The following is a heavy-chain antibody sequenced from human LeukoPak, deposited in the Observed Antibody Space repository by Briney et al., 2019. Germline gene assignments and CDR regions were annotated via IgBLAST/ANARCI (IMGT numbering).Heavy chain of an antibody. CDR2: IKQDGNEK. CDR1: GFALSRYW. Sequence: GGSLRLSCAASGFALSRYWMTWVRQAPGKGLEFVACIKQDGNEKYYVGSVKGRFTVSRDTATNSLHLQMNSLRVEDTAMYYCANVGDGYSDAFYIWGQGTMVTVSS. J-gene: IGHJ3*02. V-gene: IGHV3-7*01. CDR3: ANVGDGYSDAFYI. D-gene: IGHD5-24*01.